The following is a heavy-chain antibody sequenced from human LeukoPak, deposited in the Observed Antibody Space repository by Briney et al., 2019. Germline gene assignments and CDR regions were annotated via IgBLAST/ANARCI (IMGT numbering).Heavy chain of an antibody. V-gene: IGHV5-51*01. J-gene: IGHJ4*02. CDR1: GYSFTSYW. CDR2: INPEDSDT. D-gene: IGHD3-22*01. Sequence: GESLKISCKGSGYSFTSYWIGWVRQMPGKGLEWMGIINPEDSDTTYSPSFQGQVTISADKSISTAYLQWSSLKASDTAMYYCARSNPPNYYDSSGYPEYYFDYWGQGTLVAVSS. CDR3: ARSNPPNYYDSSGYPEYYFDY.